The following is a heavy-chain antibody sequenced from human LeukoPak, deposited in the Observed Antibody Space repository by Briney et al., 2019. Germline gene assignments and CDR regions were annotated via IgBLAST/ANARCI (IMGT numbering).Heavy chain of an antibody. J-gene: IGHJ4*02. Sequence: GGSLRLSCAASGFTFSSYWMHWVRQAPGKGLVWVSRINSDGSSTNYAGSVKGRFTISRDNAKNTLYLQMNSLRAEDTAVYYCARGHIVVATAPDYWGQGTLVTVSS. CDR3: ARGHIVVATAPDY. CDR1: GFTFSSYW. V-gene: IGHV3-74*01. CDR2: INSDGSST. D-gene: IGHD2-21*02.